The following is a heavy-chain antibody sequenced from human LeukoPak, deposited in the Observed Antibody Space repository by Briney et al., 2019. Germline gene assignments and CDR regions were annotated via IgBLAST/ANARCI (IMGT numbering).Heavy chain of an antibody. CDR1: GGTFSSYA. CDR3: ARVLMGGYYYFDY. J-gene: IGHJ4*02. D-gene: IGHD3-22*01. V-gene: IGHV1-69*13. Sequence: SVKVSCKASGGTFSSYAISWVRQAPGQGLEWMGGIIPIFGTANYAQKFQGRVTITADESTSTAYMELSSLRSEDTAVYYCARVLMGGYYYFDYWGQGTLVTVSS. CDR2: IIPIFGTA.